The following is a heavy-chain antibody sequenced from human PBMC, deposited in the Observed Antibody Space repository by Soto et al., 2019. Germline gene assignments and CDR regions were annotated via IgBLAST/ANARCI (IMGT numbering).Heavy chain of an antibody. CDR1: GGSISSGDYY. D-gene: IGHD3-9*01. Sequence: SETLSLTCTVSGGSISSGDYYWSWIRQPPGKGLEWIGYIYYSGSTYYNPSLKSRVTISVDTSKNQFSLKLSSVTAADTAVYYCARGEPLLRYFDWLPTNFDYWGQGTLVTV. CDR2: IYYSGST. J-gene: IGHJ4*02. CDR3: ARGEPLLRYFDWLPTNFDY. V-gene: IGHV4-30-4*01.